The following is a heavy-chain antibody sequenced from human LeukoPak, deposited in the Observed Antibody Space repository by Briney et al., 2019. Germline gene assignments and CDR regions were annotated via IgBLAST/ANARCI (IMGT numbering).Heavy chain of an antibody. CDR1: GFTLSNYW. V-gene: IGHV3-7*01. J-gene: IGHJ4*02. D-gene: IGHD2-15*01. Sequence: GGSLRLSCAASGFTLSNYWMSWVRQAPGEGLEWVANTMQDGSEKIYVDSVKGRFTISRDNAKNSLYLQMNSLRAEDTAVYYCAKDSPFVVAAETSFDYWGQGTLVTVSS. CDR2: TMQDGSEK. CDR3: AKDSPFVVAAETSFDY.